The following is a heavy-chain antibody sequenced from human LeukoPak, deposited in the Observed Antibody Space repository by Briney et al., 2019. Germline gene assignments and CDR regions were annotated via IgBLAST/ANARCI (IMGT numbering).Heavy chain of an antibody. CDR1: AFTFSSYA. V-gene: IGHV3-23*01. Sequence: GGSLRLSCAGSAFTFSSYAMSWVRQAPGKGLEWVSAISGSGGSTYYADSVKGRFTISRDNSKNTLYLQMNSLRAEDTAVYYCAKDLYSSSWYFDYWGQGTLVTVSS. J-gene: IGHJ4*02. CDR3: AKDLYSSSWYFDY. D-gene: IGHD6-13*01. CDR2: ISGSGGST.